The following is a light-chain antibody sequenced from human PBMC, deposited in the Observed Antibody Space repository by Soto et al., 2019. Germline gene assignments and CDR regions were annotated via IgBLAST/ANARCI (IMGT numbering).Light chain of an antibody. CDR3: LLSYNDARV. CDR1: TGAVTSIHW. Sequence: QTVMTQEPSLTVSPGGTVTLTCGSNTGAVTSIHWPYWFQQRPDQAPRTLIYDTTIKHSWTPARFSGSLLGGKAALTLSGAQPEDEAEYYCLLSYNDARVFGGGTQLTVL. J-gene: IGLJ2*01. CDR2: DTT. V-gene: IGLV7-46*01.